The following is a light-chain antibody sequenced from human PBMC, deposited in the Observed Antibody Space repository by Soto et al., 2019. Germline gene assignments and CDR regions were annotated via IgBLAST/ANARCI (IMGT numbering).Light chain of an antibody. J-gene: IGKJ5*01. V-gene: IGKV1-9*01. CDR1: QDINNY. CDR3: QQLFDSPIT. CDR2: AAS. Sequence: DIQMTHSPSSLSASVGYRVTITCLASQDINNYLAWYQQKPGKVPKLLIYAASTLESGVPSRFSATVSGTEFSLTITSLQPEDFATYYCQQLFDSPITFGQGTRLEIK.